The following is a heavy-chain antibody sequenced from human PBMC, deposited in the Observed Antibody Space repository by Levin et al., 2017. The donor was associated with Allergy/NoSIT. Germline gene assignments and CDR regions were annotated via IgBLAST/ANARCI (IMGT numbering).Heavy chain of an antibody. V-gene: IGHV4-59*11. D-gene: IGHD2-8*02. J-gene: IGHJ4*02. Sequence: SETLSLTCTVSGVSISSQYWSWIRQSPGRGLEWIGYFHYTGDNNYNPSLKSRVTMSLDTSKNQVSLRLTSVTAADTAIYYCARGSGAGASQTSKFDYWGQGILVTVSS. CDR1: GVSISSQY. CDR2: FHYTGDN. CDR3: ARGSGAGASQTSKFDY.